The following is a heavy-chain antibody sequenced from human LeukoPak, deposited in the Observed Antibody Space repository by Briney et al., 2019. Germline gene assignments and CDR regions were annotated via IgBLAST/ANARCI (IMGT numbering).Heavy chain of an antibody. D-gene: IGHD2-2*01. CDR1: GDSITSSAFY. CDR3: ARVVVVPAATIWGFDY. Sequence: PSETLSLTCTVSGDSITSSAFYWGWIRQAPGKGLEWIGNIFHGGNTHYNPSLKSRVTISVDTSKNQFSLKLSSVTAADTAVYYCARVVVVPAATIWGFDYWGQGTLVTVSS. V-gene: IGHV4-39*01. J-gene: IGHJ4*02. CDR2: IFHGGNT.